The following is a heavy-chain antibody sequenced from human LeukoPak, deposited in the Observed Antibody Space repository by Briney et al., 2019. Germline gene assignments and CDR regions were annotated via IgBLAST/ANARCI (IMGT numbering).Heavy chain of an antibody. Sequence: SETLSLTCAVSGYSINSGYYWGWIRQPPGKGLEWIVSIYHSGSAYYNPSLKSRVTISVDTSKNQFSLNLSSVTAADTAVYYCARDTITTPDVIYAFDIWGQRTMVTVSS. CDR2: IYHSGSA. V-gene: IGHV4-38-2*02. CDR3: ARDTITTPDVIYAFDI. CDR1: GYSINSGYY. D-gene: IGHD5-24*01. J-gene: IGHJ3*02.